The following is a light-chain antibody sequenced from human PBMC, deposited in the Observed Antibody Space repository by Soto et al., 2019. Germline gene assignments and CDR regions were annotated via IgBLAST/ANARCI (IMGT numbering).Light chain of an antibody. V-gene: IGKV3-15*01. CDR2: GAS. CDR3: KQYKEWPPFT. J-gene: IGKJ5*01. CDR1: QSVSNN. Sequence: PQSPSTLSVSPGETATLSCRASQSVSNNVALYQQKPGQAPRLLILGASTRTTGIPARFSGSGSGTEFTLSISSLQSEDFAVYYCKQYKEWPPFTFGQGTRLEIK.